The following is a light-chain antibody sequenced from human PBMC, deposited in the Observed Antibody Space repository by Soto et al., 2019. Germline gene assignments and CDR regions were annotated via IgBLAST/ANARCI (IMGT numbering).Light chain of an antibody. CDR2: GAS. J-gene: IGKJ2*01. Sequence: EIVMTQSPATLSLSPGERVTLSCRASHSVSSKLAWYQQKPGQAPRLLIYGASIRATDIPARFSGSGSGTEFTLTISRLQSEDFAIFYCQQYSNWPYTFGQGTKLEIK. CDR1: HSVSSK. V-gene: IGKV3-15*01. CDR3: QQYSNWPYT.